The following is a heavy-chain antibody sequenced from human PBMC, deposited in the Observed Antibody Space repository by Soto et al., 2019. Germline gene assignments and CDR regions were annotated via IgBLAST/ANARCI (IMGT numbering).Heavy chain of an antibody. CDR3: ARGYCSFTSCPFDF. CDR2: ISTYNGDT. J-gene: IGHJ4*02. D-gene: IGHD2-2*01. Sequence: HVRLVQSGAEVKKPGASVNVSCKASGYTFTSFGISWVRQVPGQGLEWMGWISTYNGDTNYAQHLQGRVTMTTDTSTSTAYIELRSLRSDDMAVYYCARGYCSFTSCPFDFWGQGALVTVSS. CDR1: GYTFTSFG. V-gene: IGHV1-18*03.